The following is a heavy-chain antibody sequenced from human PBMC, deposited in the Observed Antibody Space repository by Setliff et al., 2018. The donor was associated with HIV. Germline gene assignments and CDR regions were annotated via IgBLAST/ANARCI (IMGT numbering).Heavy chain of an antibody. CDR3: ARGGALLWFGESRKNWFDP. J-gene: IGHJ5*02. CDR2: MNPNSGNT. Sequence: ASVKISCKASGYTFTSYDINWVRQATGQGLEWMGWMNPNSGNTGYAQKFQGRVTMTRNTSISTAYMELSSLRSEDTAVYYCARGGALLWFGESRKNWFDPWGQGTLVTVSS. CDR1: GYTFTSYD. D-gene: IGHD3-10*01. V-gene: IGHV1-8*02.